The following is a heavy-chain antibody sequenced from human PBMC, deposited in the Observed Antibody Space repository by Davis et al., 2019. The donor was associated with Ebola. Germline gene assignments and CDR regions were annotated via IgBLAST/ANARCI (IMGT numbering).Heavy chain of an antibody. D-gene: IGHD1-1*01. CDR3: APLDAGISFDI. J-gene: IGHJ3*02. CDR2: ITSSSYR. Sequence: PGGSLRLSCAASGFTFSTYSMNCVRQAPGKGLEWVSSITSSSYRYYADSAKCRFTISRDNAKNSLYLQMNSLRAEDTALYYCAPLDAGISFDIWGQGTMVTVAP. CDR1: GFTFSTYS. V-gene: IGHV3-21*06.